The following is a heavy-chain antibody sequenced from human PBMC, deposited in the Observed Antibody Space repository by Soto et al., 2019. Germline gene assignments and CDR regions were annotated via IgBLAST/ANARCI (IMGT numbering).Heavy chain of an antibody. V-gene: IGHV3-66*01. CDR1: GFNVGSNY. CDR2: MHSGGKT. J-gene: IGHJ4*02. Sequence: GGSLRLSCAVSGFNVGSNYMNWVRQAPGKGLEWVSVMHSGGKTYYADSVKGRFTISRDNSKNTLYLQINSLRAEDTAVYYCARDRSSGWSVFDSWGQGTLVTVSS. CDR3: ARDRSSGWSVFDS. D-gene: IGHD6-19*01.